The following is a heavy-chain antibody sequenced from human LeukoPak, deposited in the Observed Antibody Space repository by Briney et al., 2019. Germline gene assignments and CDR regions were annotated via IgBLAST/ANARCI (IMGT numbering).Heavy chain of an antibody. Sequence: SETLSLTCAVSGGSFSCYYWSWIRQSPGKGLEWIGEINHSGSTNYNPSLKSRVTISLDTSKNQFSLKLSSVTAADTAVYYCARGRRVTIVRGVIGGMDVWGQGTTVTVSS. CDR2: INHSGST. D-gene: IGHD3-10*01. CDR3: ARGRRVTIVRGVIGGMDV. V-gene: IGHV4-34*01. J-gene: IGHJ6*02. CDR1: GGSFSCYY.